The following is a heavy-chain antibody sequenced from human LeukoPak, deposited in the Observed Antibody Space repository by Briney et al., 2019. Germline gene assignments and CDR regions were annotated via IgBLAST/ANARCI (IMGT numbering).Heavy chain of an antibody. CDR3: AKALLSHDYGGNSLGGH. D-gene: IGHD4-23*01. CDR2: ISYDGANK. Sequence: PGGSLRLSCAASGFIFHNYGMHWVRQTPGKGLEWVAVISYDGANKYYADSVKGRFTISRDNSKTTLFLQMNSLRPEDTAVYSCAKALLSHDYGGNSLGGHWGQGTLVTVYS. CDR1: GFIFHNYG. J-gene: IGHJ4*02. V-gene: IGHV3-30*18.